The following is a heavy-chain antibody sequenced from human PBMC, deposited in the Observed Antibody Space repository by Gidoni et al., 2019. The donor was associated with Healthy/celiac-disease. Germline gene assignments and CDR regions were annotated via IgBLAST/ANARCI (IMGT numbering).Heavy chain of an antibody. CDR3: AKDGSIVGANFWDY. CDR1: GFTFSSYA. J-gene: IGHJ4*02. Sequence: EVQLLESGGGLVQPGGSLRLSCAASGFTFSSYAMSWVRQAPGKGLEWLSAISGSGGSTYYADSVKGRFTISRDNSKNTLYLQMNSLRAEDTAVYYCAKDGSIVGANFWDYWGQGTLVTVSS. D-gene: IGHD1-26*01. V-gene: IGHV3-23*01. CDR2: ISGSGGST.